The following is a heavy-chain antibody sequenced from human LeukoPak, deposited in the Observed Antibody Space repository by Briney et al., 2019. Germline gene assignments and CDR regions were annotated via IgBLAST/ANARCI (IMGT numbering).Heavy chain of an antibody. CDR1: GGSITSGGYY. D-gene: IGHD4-17*01. CDR2: IYHSGNT. V-gene: IGHV4-30-2*01. J-gene: IGHJ4*02. CDR3: ARADYGDYSY. Sequence: SQTLSLTCTVPGGSITSGGYYWNWIRQPPGKGLEWIGYIYHSGNTDYNPSLTSRVTISLDRSKNQFSLKLSSVTAADTAVYYCARADYGDYSYWGQGTLVTVSS.